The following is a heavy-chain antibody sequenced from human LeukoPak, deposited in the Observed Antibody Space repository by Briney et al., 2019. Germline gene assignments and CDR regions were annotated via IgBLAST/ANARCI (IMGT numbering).Heavy chain of an antibody. V-gene: IGHV3-7*01. Sequence: QPGGSLRLSCAASGFTFSSYWMSWVRQAPGKGLEWVANIKQGGSEKYYVDSVKGRFTISRDNAKNSLYLQMNSLRAEDTAVYYCARQNYDFWSGVWEGYYMDVWGKGTTVTVSS. CDR1: GFTFSSYW. CDR3: ARQNYDFWSGVWEGYYMDV. D-gene: IGHD3-3*01. J-gene: IGHJ6*03. CDR2: IKQGGSEK.